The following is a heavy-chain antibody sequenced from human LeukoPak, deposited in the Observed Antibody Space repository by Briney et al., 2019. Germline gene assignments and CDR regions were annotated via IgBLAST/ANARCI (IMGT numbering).Heavy chain of an antibody. CDR3: ARGRIVPAAMGGRWFDP. CDR2: INHSGST. V-gene: IGHV4-34*01. Sequence: SETLSLTCAVYGGSFSGYYWSWIRQPPGKGLEWIGEINHSGSTNYNPSLKSRVTISVDTSKNQFSLKLSSVTAADTAVYYCARGRIVPAAMGGRWFDPWGQGTLVTVSS. CDR1: GGSFSGYY. D-gene: IGHD2-2*01. J-gene: IGHJ5*02.